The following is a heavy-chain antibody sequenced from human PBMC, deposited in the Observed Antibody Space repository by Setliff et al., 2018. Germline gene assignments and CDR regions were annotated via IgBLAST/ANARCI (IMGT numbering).Heavy chain of an antibody. Sequence: PSETLSLTCTVSGASLNSGTYYWSWIRQAPGKGLEWIGHIFYSDTAKYNPSLESRAAISVDSSKNQFSLKLRSVTAADTAVYYCARDRSTVIRGVTSFFYYYMDVWGGGTTVTVSS. CDR1: GASLNSGTYY. V-gene: IGHV4-61*01. CDR2: IFYSDTA. CDR3: ARDRSTVIRGVTSFFYYYMDV. J-gene: IGHJ6*03. D-gene: IGHD3-10*01.